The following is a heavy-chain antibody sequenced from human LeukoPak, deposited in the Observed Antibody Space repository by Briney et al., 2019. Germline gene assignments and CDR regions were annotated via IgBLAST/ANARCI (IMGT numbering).Heavy chain of an antibody. CDR1: GFTFRSYT. V-gene: IGHV3-21*01. CDR2: ISKSSTYI. D-gene: IGHD6-19*01. CDR3: ARALAVAGTGGFDP. Sequence: GGSLRLSCVASGFTFRSYTMNWVRQAPGKGLEWVSAISKSSTYIHYADSVKGRFTISRDNAKNALYLQMNSLRAEDTAVYYCARALAVAGTGGFDPWGQGTLVTVSS. J-gene: IGHJ5*02.